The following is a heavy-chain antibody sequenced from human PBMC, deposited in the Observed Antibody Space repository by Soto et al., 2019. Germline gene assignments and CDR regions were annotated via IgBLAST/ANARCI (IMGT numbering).Heavy chain of an antibody. CDR3: ARQKKRGVWLFDF. J-gene: IGHJ4*02. CDR1: GFTFSSYA. Sequence: QVQLVESGGGVVQPGRSLRLSCAATGFTFSSYALHWVRQAPGKGLDWVAVISSDVNYKYYADSVKGRFTISRDNSKNTLYLQMHSLRAEDTAVYYWARQKKRGVWLFDFWGQGTLVTVSS. D-gene: IGHD5-12*01. CDR2: ISSDVNYK. V-gene: IGHV3-30-3*01.